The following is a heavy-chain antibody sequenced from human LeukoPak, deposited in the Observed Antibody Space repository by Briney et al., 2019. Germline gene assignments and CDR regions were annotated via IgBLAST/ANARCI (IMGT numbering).Heavy chain of an antibody. J-gene: IGHJ4*02. CDR3: ARYDSSGWSFDY. CDR2: INPNSGGT. Sequence: GASVKVSCKASGYTFTGYYMHWVRQAPGQGLELMGWINPNSGGTNYAQKFQGRVTMTRDTSISTAYMELSRLRSDDTAVYYCARYDSSGWSFDYWGQGTLVTVSS. D-gene: IGHD6-19*01. CDR1: GYTFTGYY. V-gene: IGHV1-2*02.